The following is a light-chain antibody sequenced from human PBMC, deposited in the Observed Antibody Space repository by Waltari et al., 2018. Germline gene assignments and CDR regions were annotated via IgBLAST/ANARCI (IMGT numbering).Light chain of an antibody. Sequence: QSVLTQPPSVSAAPGQKVTISCSGSSSNIGNNYVSWYQQLPGTAPKLIIYDNNKRPSGIPDRFSGSKSGTSATLGITGLQTGDEADYYCGTWDSSLSAGVFGGG. J-gene: IGLJ2*01. CDR2: DNN. CDR3: GTWDSSLSAGV. CDR1: SSNIGNNY. V-gene: IGLV1-51*01.